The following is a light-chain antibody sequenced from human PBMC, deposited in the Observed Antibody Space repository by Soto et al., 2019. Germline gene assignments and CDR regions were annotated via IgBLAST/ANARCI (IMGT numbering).Light chain of an antibody. CDR2: KAS. J-gene: IGKJ2*01. Sequence: DIQITHSPSTLSASLGERATITCVASQSIRYWLAWFQQKPGKAPKLLIYKASTLKSGVPSRFSGSGSGTEFTLTISSLQPDDFATYYCQQYNSYSYTFGQGTKVDI. CDR1: QSIRYW. CDR3: QQYNSYSYT. V-gene: IGKV1-5*03.